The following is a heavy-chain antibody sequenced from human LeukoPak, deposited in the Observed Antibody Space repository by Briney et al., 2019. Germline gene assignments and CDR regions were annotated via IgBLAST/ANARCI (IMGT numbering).Heavy chain of an antibody. V-gene: IGHV3-30*03. CDR2: ISYDGSNK. CDR1: GFTFSSYW. CDR3: ARDLPDNSGYYFDY. D-gene: IGHD3-22*01. Sequence: GGSLRLSCAASGFTFSSYWMSWVRQAPGKGLEWVAVISYDGSNKYYADSMKGRFTISRDNSKNTPYLQMNSLRAEDTAVYYCARDLPDNSGYYFDYWGQGTLVTVSS. J-gene: IGHJ4*02.